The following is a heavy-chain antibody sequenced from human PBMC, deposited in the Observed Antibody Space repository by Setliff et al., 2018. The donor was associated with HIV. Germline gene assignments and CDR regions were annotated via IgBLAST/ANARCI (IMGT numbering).Heavy chain of an antibody. D-gene: IGHD1-26*01. J-gene: IGHJ5*02. Sequence: SETLSLTCTVSGDYISSVDYYWGWIRQAPGKGLEWMGFIHDNGKAFYDTALKSRLTMYADTSRTQFYLNLRSVTASDTAVYYCVRYRSKIDWFDPWGQGTLVTVSS. CDR2: IHDNGKA. CDR3: VRYRSKIDWFDP. V-gene: IGHV4-39*01. CDR1: GDYISSVDYY.